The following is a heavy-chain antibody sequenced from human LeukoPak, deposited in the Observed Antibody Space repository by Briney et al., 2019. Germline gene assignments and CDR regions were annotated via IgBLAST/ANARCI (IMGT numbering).Heavy chain of an antibody. Sequence: GGSLRLSCAASGFTFSSYWMSWVRQAPGKGLEWVANIKQDGSEKYYVDSVKGRFTISRDNAKNSLYLQMNSLRAEDTAVYYCARDSDGSSWYLFDYWGQGTLDTVSS. D-gene: IGHD6-13*01. V-gene: IGHV3-7*01. CDR1: GFTFSSYW. CDR3: ARDSDGSSWYLFDY. CDR2: IKQDGSEK. J-gene: IGHJ4*02.